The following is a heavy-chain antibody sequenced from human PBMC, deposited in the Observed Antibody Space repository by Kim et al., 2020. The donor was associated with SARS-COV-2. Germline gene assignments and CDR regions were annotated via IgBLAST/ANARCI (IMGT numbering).Heavy chain of an antibody. V-gene: IGHV4-59*01. Sequence: SETLSLTCTVSGGSISSYYWSWIRQPPGKGLEWIGYIYYSGSTNYNPSLKSRVTISVDTSKNQFSLKLSSVTAADTAVYYCARGTVLLRYFDSVAQESYFDYWGQGTLVTVSS. CDR2: IYYSGST. J-gene: IGHJ4*02. CDR1: GGSISSYY. D-gene: IGHD3-9*01. CDR3: ARGTVLLRYFDSVAQESYFDY.